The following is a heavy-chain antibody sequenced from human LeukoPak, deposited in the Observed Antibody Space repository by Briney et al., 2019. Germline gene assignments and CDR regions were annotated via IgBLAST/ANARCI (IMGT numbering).Heavy chain of an antibody. J-gene: IGHJ4*02. CDR2: IYYSGSS. CDR1: GGSVIRSSDP. D-gene: IGHD3-10*01. V-gene: IGHV4-39*01. Sequence: PSETLSLTCTVSGGSVIRSSDPWVWIRQPPGKGLEWIGGIYYSGSSYFDPSLKSRINISIDTSKNQFFLRVTSVTAADTAVYYCARYYGSGSKTVRTIDYWGQGTLVIVSS. CDR3: ARYYGSGSKTVRTIDY.